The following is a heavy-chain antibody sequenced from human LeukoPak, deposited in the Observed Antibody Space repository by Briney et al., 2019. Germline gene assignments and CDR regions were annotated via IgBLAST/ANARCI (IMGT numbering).Heavy chain of an antibody. D-gene: IGHD3-22*01. Sequence: GASVKVSCKASGGTFSSYAISWVRQAPGQGLEWMGGIIPIFGTANYAQKFQGRVTITADESTSTAHMELSSLRSEDTAVYYCARDPLYDSSTHDAFDIWGQGTMATVSS. CDR2: IIPIFGTA. J-gene: IGHJ3*02. V-gene: IGHV1-69*13. CDR1: GGTFSSYA. CDR3: ARDPLYDSSTHDAFDI.